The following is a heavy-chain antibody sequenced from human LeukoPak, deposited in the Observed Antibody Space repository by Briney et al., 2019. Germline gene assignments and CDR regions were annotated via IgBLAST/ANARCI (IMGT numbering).Heavy chain of an antibody. V-gene: IGHV4-38-2*02. CDR2: IYHSGST. CDR3: ARGGGNGGGWVGHYYYMDV. CDR1: GYSITSGYY. Sequence: SETLSLTCTVSGYSITSGYYWTWIRQPPWKGLEGIGNIYHSGSTYNNPSLKSRVTISVDTSKNQLSLRLTSVTAADTAVYYCARGGGNGGGWVGHYYYMDVWGKGTTVTVSS. J-gene: IGHJ6*03. D-gene: IGHD4-23*01.